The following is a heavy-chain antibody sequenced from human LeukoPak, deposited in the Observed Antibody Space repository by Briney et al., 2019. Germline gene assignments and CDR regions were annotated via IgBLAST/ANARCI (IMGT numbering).Heavy chain of an antibody. CDR3: AKGYKERFLEWLKLDY. J-gene: IGHJ4*02. Sequence: PGGSLRLSCTASGFTFSSYGMHWVRQSPGKGVEWVAFIRYDGSNKYYADSVKGRFTISRDNSKNTLYLQMNSLRAEDTAVYYCAKGYKERFLEWLKLDYWGQGTLVTVSS. CDR1: GFTFSSYG. D-gene: IGHD3-3*01. V-gene: IGHV3-30*02. CDR2: IRYDGSNK.